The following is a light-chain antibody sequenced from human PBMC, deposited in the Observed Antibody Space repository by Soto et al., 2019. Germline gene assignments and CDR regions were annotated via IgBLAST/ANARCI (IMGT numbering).Light chain of an antibody. CDR3: QQYYSYPRT. CDR1: QGMSSY. CDR2: AAS. J-gene: IGKJ1*01. V-gene: IGKV1-8*01. Sequence: AIRMTQSPSSFSASTGDRVTITCRASQGMSSYLAWYQQKPGKAPKLLIYAASTLQSGVPSRFSGSGSGTDFTPNISGQQSEDVANYYCQQYYSYPRTFGQGTKVEIK.